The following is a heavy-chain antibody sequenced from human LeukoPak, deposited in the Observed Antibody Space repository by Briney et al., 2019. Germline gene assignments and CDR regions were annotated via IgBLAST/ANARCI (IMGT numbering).Heavy chain of an antibody. D-gene: IGHD6-13*01. J-gene: IGHJ5*02. V-gene: IGHV3-43*02. CDR3: AKNRWFAAAAGNWFDP. Sequence: GGALRLSCAASGFTFDDYAMHWVRQAPGKGLEWVSLIRGDGGSTYYADSVKGRFTISRDNSKNSLYLQMNSLRTEDTALYYCAKNRWFAAAAGNWFDPWGQGTLVTVSS. CDR1: GFTFDDYA. CDR2: IRGDGGST.